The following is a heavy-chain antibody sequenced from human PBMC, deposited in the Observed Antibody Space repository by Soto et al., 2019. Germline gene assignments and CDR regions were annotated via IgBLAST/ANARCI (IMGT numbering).Heavy chain of an antibody. V-gene: IGHV3-15*07. D-gene: IGHD3-3*01. CDR3: VAGIIGETGGMDV. CDR2: IKSKVHGETI. CDR1: GFTFSYPW. Sequence: EVQLVESGGDLVQPGGSLRLSCVGSGFTFSYPWMNWVRQAPGKGLEWVGRIKSKVHGETIDYGAPVKGRVSISRDDSSRTLYLQISSLKNEDTAVYSFVAGIIGETGGMDVWGQGTTVTVSS. J-gene: IGHJ6*02.